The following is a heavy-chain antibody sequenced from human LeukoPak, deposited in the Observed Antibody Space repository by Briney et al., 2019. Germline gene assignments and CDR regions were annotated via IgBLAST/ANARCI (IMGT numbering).Heavy chain of an antibody. Sequence: ASVKVSCKASGYTFTSYGISWVRQAPGQGLEWMGWISAYNGNTNYAQKLQGRDTITTDTSTSTAYMEMRRLRYDDTAVYYCARDLILAYCGGDCYSDAFDIWGQGTMVTVSS. CDR2: ISAYNGNT. V-gene: IGHV1-18*01. CDR1: GYTFTSYG. CDR3: ARDLILAYCGGDCYSDAFDI. J-gene: IGHJ3*02. D-gene: IGHD2-21*01.